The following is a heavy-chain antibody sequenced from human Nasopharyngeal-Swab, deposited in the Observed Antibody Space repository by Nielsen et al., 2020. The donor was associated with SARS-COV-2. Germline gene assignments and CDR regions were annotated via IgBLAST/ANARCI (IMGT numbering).Heavy chain of an antibody. CDR1: GGSFSGYY. Sequence: GSLRLSCAAYGGSFSGYYWSWIRQSPGKGLEWIGEISRSGRTNYNPSLNSRVTISLDTSKNQFSLKVTSVTAADTAVYYCARQGVPIRGWFKDYDRTAYEYWGQGTLVTVSS. J-gene: IGHJ4*02. CDR3: ARQGVPIRGWFKDYDRTAYEY. V-gene: IGHV4-34*01. D-gene: IGHD3-22*01. CDR2: ISRSGRT.